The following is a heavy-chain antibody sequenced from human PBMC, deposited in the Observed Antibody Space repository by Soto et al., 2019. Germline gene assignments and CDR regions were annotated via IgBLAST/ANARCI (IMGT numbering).Heavy chain of an antibody. Sequence: QVPLVESGGGVVQPGRSLRLSCAASGFTFSSYGMHWVRQAPGKGLEWVAVISYDGSNKYYADSVKGRFTISRDNSKNTLYLQMNSLRAEDTAVYYCAKRRYSYDYYYYYYGMDVWGQGTTVTVSS. CDR1: GFTFSSYG. V-gene: IGHV3-30*18. J-gene: IGHJ6*02. CDR2: ISYDGSNK. CDR3: AKRRYSYDYYYYYYGMDV. D-gene: IGHD5-18*01.